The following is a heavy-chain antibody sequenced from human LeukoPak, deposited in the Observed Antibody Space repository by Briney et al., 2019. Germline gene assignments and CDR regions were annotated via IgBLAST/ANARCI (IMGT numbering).Heavy chain of an antibody. D-gene: IGHD2-2*01. J-gene: IGHJ4*02. Sequence: PGGSLRLSCAASGFTFSSYSMNWVRQAPGKGLEWVSSISSSSSYIYYADSVKGRFTISRDNSKNTLYLQMNSLRAEDTAVYYCARAWGSTSSTGYFDYWGQGTLVTVSS. V-gene: IGHV3-21*01. CDR3: ARAWGSTSSTGYFDY. CDR2: ISSSSSYI. CDR1: GFTFSSYS.